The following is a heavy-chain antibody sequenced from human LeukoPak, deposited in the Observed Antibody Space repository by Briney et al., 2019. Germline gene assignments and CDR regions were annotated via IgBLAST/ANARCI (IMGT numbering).Heavy chain of an antibody. V-gene: IGHV3-30-3*01. CDR3: ARAREWELLL. Sequence: GRSLRLSRAASGFTFSSYAMHWVRQAPGKGLEWVAVISYDGSNKYYADSVKGRFTISRDNSKNTLYLQMNSLRAEDTAVYYCARAREWELLLWGQGTLVTVSS. D-gene: IGHD1-26*01. J-gene: IGHJ4*02. CDR1: GFTFSSYA. CDR2: ISYDGSNK.